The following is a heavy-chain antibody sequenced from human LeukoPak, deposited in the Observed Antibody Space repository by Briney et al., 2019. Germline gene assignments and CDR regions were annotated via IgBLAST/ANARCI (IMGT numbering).Heavy chain of an antibody. CDR1: GGSISSYY. CDR3: ARAGLYYYGSGSYNHWFDP. V-gene: IGHV4-4*07. CDR2: IYTSGST. Sequence: SETLSLTCTVSGGSISSYYWCWLRQPAGKGLEWIGRIYTSGSTNYNPCLKSRVTMSVDTSKNQFYLKLSSVTAADTAVYYCARAGLYYYGSGSYNHWFDPWGQGTLVTVSS. J-gene: IGHJ5*02. D-gene: IGHD3-10*01.